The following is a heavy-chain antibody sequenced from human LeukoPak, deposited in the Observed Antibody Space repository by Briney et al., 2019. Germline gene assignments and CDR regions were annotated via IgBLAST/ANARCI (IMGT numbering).Heavy chain of an antibody. D-gene: IGHD6-13*01. CDR2: MNPNSGNT. CDR1: GYTFTSYD. V-gene: IGHV1-8*01. Sequence: GVSVKVSCKASGYTFTSYDINWVRQATGQGLEWMGWMNPNSGNTGYAQKFQGRVTMTRNTSISTAYMELSSLRSEDTAVYYCARRGIAAAGKLDYWGQGPLVTVSS. J-gene: IGHJ4*02. CDR3: ARRGIAAAGKLDY.